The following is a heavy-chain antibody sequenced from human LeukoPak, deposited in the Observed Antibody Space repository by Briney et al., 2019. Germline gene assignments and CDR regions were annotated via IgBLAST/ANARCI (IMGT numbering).Heavy chain of an antibody. D-gene: IGHD1-26*01. Sequence: SETLSLTCTVSGGSISSSSYYWGWIRQPPGKGLEWIGRISYSGSSYYNPSLKSRVTISVDTSNNQFSQKLSSVTAADTAVYYCARSVGARDDAFDIWGQGTMVTVSS. J-gene: IGHJ3*02. CDR2: ISYSGSS. CDR1: GGSISSSSYY. CDR3: ARSVGARDDAFDI. V-gene: IGHV4-39*01.